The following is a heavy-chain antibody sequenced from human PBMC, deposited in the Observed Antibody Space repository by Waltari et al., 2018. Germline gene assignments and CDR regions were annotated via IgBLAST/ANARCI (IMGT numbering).Heavy chain of an antibody. V-gene: IGHV4-39*01. D-gene: IGHD6-19*01. CDR2: IYYSGST. J-gene: IGHJ4*02. CDR1: GGSISSSSYY. Sequence: QLQLQESGPGLVKPSETLSLTCTVSGGSISSSSYYWGWIRQPPGKGLEWIGSIYYSGSTYYNPSRKSRVTIAVDTSKNQVSLKLSSVTAADTAVYYCARHRVDSSGWYAGLYYFDYWGQGTLVTVSS. CDR3: ARHRVDSSGWYAGLYYFDY.